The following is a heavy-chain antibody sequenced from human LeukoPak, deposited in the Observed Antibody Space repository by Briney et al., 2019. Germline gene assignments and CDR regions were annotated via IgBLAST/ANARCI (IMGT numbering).Heavy chain of an antibody. CDR2: INHSGST. CDR1: GGSFSGYY. V-gene: IGHV4-34*01. J-gene: IGHJ4*02. Sequence: SETLSLTCAVYGGSFSGYYWSWIRQPPGKGLEWIGEINHSGSTNYNPSLKSRVTISVDTSKNQFSLKLSPVTAADTAVYYCARASPLDYWGQGTLVTVSS. CDR3: ARASPLDY.